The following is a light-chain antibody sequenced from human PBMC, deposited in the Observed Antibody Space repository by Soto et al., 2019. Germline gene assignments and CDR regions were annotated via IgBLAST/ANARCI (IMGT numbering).Light chain of an antibody. CDR1: SGHSNYV. V-gene: IGLV4-69*01. CDR3: QTWDTGIRV. J-gene: IGLJ2*01. CDR2: LNSDGSH. Sequence: QAVVTQSPSASASLGASVKLTCTRSSGHSNYVIAWHQQQPEKGPRYLMKLNSDGSHSKGDGIPDRFSGSSSGAERYLTISSLQSEDEADYYCQTWDTGIRVFGGGTKVTVL.